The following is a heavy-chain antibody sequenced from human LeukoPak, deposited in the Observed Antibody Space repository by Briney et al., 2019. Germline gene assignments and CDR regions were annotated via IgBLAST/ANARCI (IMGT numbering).Heavy chain of an antibody. CDR1: EFRLTDYA. CDR3: AREGGYDSGYFADYLDP. Sequence: GGSLRLSCVASEFRLTDYALHWVRQAPGKGLEWVAVSSHDGSDKKVADAVKGRFTISRDNSKNMVYLQMSSLTIEDTAMYYCAREGGYDSGYFADYLDPWGQGTLVIVSS. J-gene: IGHJ5*02. D-gene: IGHD3-22*01. CDR2: SSHDGSDK. V-gene: IGHV3-30-3*01.